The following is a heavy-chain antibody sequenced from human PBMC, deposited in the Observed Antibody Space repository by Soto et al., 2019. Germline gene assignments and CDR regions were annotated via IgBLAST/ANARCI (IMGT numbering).Heavy chain of an antibody. CDR2: IKSNTDCGTT. Sequence: GGSLRLSCAASGFTFSNACMRWVRQAPGKGLEWVGRIKSNTDCGTTDDAATGKGRFTIARDESKNTLDLHMNSMKTEETAVDDCNTDPSYRGECSGGRGYDSFDYWGQGTLVTVSS. CDR3: NTDPSYRGECSGGRGYDSFDY. J-gene: IGHJ4*02. CDR1: GFTFSNAC. V-gene: IGHV3-15*01. D-gene: IGHD2-15*01.